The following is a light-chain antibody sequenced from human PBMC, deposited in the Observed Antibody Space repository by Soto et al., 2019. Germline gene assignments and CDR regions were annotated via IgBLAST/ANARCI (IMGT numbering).Light chain of an antibody. Sequence: QSVLTQPASVSGSPGQSITISCTGTSSDVGGYNYVSWYQQHPGKAPKLMIYHVINRPSGISNRFSGSKSGNTASLTISGLQAEDEADYYCSSYTSSSSYVFGTGTKVTVL. J-gene: IGLJ1*01. CDR2: HVI. CDR3: SSYTSSSSYV. CDR1: SSDVGGYNY. V-gene: IGLV2-14*01.